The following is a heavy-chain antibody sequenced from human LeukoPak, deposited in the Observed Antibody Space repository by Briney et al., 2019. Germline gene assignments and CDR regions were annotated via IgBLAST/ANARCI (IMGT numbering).Heavy chain of an antibody. CDR3: AYFPRF. D-gene: IGHD2/OR15-2a*01. V-gene: IGHV4-38-2*02. CDR1: GFSISSGDF. CDR2: FYHSGTTT. J-gene: IGHJ6*01. Sequence: SETLSLTCTVSGFSISSGDFWGWIRQPPGKGLEWIGSFYHSGTTTYYNPSLKSRVIISLDTSKNQFSLKLGSVTAADTAIYYCAYFPRFWXXXXXVTXSS.